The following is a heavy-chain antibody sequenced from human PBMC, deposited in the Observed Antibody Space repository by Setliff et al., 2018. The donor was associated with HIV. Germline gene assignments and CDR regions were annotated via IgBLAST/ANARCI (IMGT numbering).Heavy chain of an antibody. CDR1: GYTLTELS. D-gene: IGHD3-22*01. V-gene: IGHV1-24*01. J-gene: IGHJ3*02. CDR2: FDPEYDKT. CDR3: ATRAYDSSGYLRSRVSGAAFDI. Sequence: ASVKVSCKVSGYTLTELSIHWVRQAPGKGLERMGGFDPEYDKTFYAQKFQGRVTMSEDTSTDTAYMELTSLRSEDTAVYYCATRAYDSSGYLRSRVSGAAFDIWGQGTMVTVSS.